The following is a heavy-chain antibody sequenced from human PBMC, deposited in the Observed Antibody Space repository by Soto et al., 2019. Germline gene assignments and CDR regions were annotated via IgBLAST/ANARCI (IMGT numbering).Heavy chain of an antibody. D-gene: IGHD6-6*01. Sequence: SETLSLTCTVSGVSISNDIYRWGWIRQPPGKGLEWIGSIHYSGSTYYNPSLKSRVTISVDTSKNQFSLKLSSVTAADTAVYYCARVLSSSSHYYYYYGMDVWGQGTAVTVSS. CDR2: IHYSGST. V-gene: IGHV4-39*01. CDR1: GVSISNDIYR. J-gene: IGHJ6*02. CDR3: ARVLSSSSHYYYYYGMDV.